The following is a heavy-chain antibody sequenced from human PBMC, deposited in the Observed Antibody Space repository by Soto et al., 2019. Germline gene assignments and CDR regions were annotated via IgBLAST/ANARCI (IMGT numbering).Heavy chain of an antibody. CDR1: GFSFSNYG. CDR2: ISYDGSSK. V-gene: IGHV3-30*18. CDR3: SKDRRGGRAVLDS. Sequence: LRLSCAASGFSFSNYGMHWVRQAPGKGLEWVAVISYDGSSKYHADSVKGRFTISRDNSKNTLHLQMNSLRAEDTAVYYCSKDRRGGRAVLDSWGQGTPVTRLL. D-gene: IGHD2-8*01. J-gene: IGHJ4*02.